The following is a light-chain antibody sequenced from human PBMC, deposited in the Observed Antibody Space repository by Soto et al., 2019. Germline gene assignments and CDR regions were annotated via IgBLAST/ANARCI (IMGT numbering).Light chain of an antibody. V-gene: IGLV2-14*03. CDR2: DVS. J-gene: IGLJ1*01. CDR1: SSDVGAYNF. Sequence: QSALTQPASVSGSPGQSITISCTGTSSDVGAYNFVSWYQQHPGKLPKLMIFDVSRRPSGVSDRFAGSKSANTASLTISGRQDEDEGDYYCSSYTSSSTQVFGSGTKLTVL. CDR3: SSYTSSSTQV.